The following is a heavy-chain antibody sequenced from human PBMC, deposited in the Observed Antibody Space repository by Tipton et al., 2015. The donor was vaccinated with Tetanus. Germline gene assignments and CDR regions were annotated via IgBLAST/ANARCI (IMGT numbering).Heavy chain of an antibody. V-gene: IGHV3-21*01. CDR1: GFTFSSYT. J-gene: IGHJ4*02. D-gene: IGHD3-3*02. Sequence: GSLRLSCEASGFTFSSYTMIWVRQAPGKGLEWVSSISSSNGYIYYTDSVKGRFTISRDNAKNSLYLQVNSLKAEDTAVYYCSSSPGNQYLAFFDYWGRGTKVTVSS. CDR3: SSSPGNQYLAFFDY. CDR2: ISSSNGYI.